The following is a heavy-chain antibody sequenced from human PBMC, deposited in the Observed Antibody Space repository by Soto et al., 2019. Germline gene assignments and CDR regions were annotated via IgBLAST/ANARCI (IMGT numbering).Heavy chain of an antibody. V-gene: IGHV4-30-4*01. CDR3: ARSTMVRGVKNWFDP. J-gene: IGHJ5*02. CDR2: IYYSGST. D-gene: IGHD3-10*01. CDR1: GGSISSGDYY. Sequence: PSETLSLTCTVSGGSISSGDYYWSWIRQPPGKGLEWIGYIYYSGSTYYNPSLKSRVTISVDTSKNQFSLKLSSVTAADTAVYYCARSTMVRGVKNWFDPWGQGTLVTVSS.